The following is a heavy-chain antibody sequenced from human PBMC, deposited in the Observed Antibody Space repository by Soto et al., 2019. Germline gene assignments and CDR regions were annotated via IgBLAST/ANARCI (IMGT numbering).Heavy chain of an antibody. V-gene: IGHV4-61*01. Sequence: SETLSLTCTVSGGSVSIGSYYWRWIRQPPGKGLEWIGYIYYSGSTNYNPSLKSRVTISVDTSKNQFYLKLSSVTAADTAVYYCASYRSRFGRSNVILDYWCQGTVVPVSS. CDR3: ASYRSRFGRSNVILDY. D-gene: IGHD3-16*02. CDR1: GGSVSIGSYY. CDR2: IYYSGST. J-gene: IGHJ4*02.